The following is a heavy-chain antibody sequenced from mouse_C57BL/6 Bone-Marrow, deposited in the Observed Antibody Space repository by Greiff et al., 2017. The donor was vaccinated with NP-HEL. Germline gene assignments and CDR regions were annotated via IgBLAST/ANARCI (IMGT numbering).Heavy chain of an antibody. CDR1: GYTFTSYW. Sequence: VQLQQPGAELVKPGASVKLSCKASGYTFTSYWMHWVKQRPGQGLEWIGMIHPNSGSTNYNEKFKSKATLTVGKSSSTAYMQLSSLTSEDSAVYYCARPRLRRAMDYWGQGTSVTVSS. J-gene: IGHJ4*01. CDR3: ARPRLRRAMDY. V-gene: IGHV1-64*01. CDR2: IHPNSGST. D-gene: IGHD2-4*01.